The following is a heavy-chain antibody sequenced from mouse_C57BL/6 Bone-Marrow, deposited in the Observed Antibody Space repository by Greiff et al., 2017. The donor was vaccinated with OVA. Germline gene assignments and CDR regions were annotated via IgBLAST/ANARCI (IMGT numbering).Heavy chain of an antibody. CDR1: GYAFSSYW. Sequence: VNLVESGAELVKPGASVKISCKASGYAFSSYWMNWVKQRPGKGLEWIGQIYPGDGDTNYNGKFKGKATLTADKSSSTAYMQLSSLTSEDSAVYFCARDGGLRQGFAYWGQGTLVTVSA. V-gene: IGHV1-80*01. J-gene: IGHJ3*01. CDR2: IYPGDGDT. CDR3: ARDGGLRQGFAY. D-gene: IGHD2-4*01.